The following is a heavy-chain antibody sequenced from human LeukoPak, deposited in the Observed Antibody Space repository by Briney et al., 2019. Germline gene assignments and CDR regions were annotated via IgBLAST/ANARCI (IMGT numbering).Heavy chain of an antibody. J-gene: IGHJ5*02. CDR2: ISAYNGNT. CDR1: GYTFTSYG. Sequence: ASVKVSCKASGYTFTSYGISWVRQAPGQGLEWMGWISAYNGNTNYAQKLQGRVTMTTDTSTSTAYMELRSLRSDDTAVYYCARGGGDYDFWSSYWAHNWFDPWGQGTLVTVSS. V-gene: IGHV1-18*01. D-gene: IGHD3-3*01. CDR3: ARGGGDYDFWSSYWAHNWFDP.